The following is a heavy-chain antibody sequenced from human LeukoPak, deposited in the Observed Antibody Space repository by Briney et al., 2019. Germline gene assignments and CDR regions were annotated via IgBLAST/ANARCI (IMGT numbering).Heavy chain of an antibody. J-gene: IGHJ3*02. CDR2: INHSGST. V-gene: IGHV4-34*01. CDR3: ARVGGAAARRAFDI. Sequence: SETLSLTCAVYGGSFSGYYWSCIRQPPGKGLEWIGEINHSGSTNYNPSLKSRVTISVDTSKNQFSLKLSSVTAADTAVYYCARVGGAAARRAFDIWGQGTMVTVSS. D-gene: IGHD1-26*01. CDR1: GGSFSGYY.